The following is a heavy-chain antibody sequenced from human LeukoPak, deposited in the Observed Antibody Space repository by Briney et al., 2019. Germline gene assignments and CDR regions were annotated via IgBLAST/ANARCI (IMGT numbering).Heavy chain of an antibody. D-gene: IGHD3-22*01. V-gene: IGHV4-4*07. CDR3: ASGTDYYDSSGYLSPFDY. CDR1: GGSIGHYY. CDR2: IYTRGSP. Sequence: SETLSLTCTVSGGSIGHYYWSWVRQPAGKGLEWIGRIYTRGSPNYNPSLKSRVTMSVDTYKNQFSLKLSSVTAADTAVYYCASGTDYYDSSGYLSPFDYWGQGPLVTVSS. J-gene: IGHJ4*02.